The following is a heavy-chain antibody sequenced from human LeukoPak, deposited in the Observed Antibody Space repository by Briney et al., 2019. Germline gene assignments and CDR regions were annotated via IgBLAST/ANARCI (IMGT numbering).Heavy chain of an antibody. CDR2: IYYSGST. V-gene: IGHV4-39*01. CDR3: VSTGLGSGWYAVDDY. J-gene: IGHJ4*02. CDR1: GGSISSSSYY. D-gene: IGHD6-19*01. Sequence: SETLSLTCTVSGGSISSSSYYWGWIRQPPGKGLEWIGSIYYSGSTYYNPSLKSRVTISVDTSKNQFSLKLSSVTAADTAVYYCVSTGLGSGWYAVDDYWGQGTLVTVSS.